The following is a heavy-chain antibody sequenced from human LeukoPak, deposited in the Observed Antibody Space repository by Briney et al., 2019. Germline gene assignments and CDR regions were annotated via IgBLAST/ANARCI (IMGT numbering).Heavy chain of an antibody. CDR2: INHSGYT. CDR3: ASASPHCGGDCYGY. CDR1: GESFSGYF. V-gene: IGHV4-34*01. J-gene: IGHJ4*02. D-gene: IGHD2-21*02. Sequence: SETLSLTCAVYGESFSGYFWSWIRQPPGKGLEWIGEINHSGYTNYNPSLKSRVTISVDTSKNQFSLKLSSVTAADTAVYYCASASPHCGGDCYGYWGQGTLVTVSS.